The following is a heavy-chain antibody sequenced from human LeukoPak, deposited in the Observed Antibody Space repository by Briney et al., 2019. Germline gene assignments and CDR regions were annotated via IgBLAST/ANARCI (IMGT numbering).Heavy chain of an antibody. CDR1: GGSFSGYY. D-gene: IGHD1-26*01. CDR3: ARQARRYYSRNNNWFDP. J-gene: IGHJ5*02. V-gene: IGHV4-34*01. Sequence: PSETLSLTCAVYGGSFSGYYWNWIRQPPGKGLEWIGEINHSGRTNYNPSLKSRVTISVDTSKNQFSLKLSSVTAADTAVYYCARQARRYYSRNNNWFDPWGQGTLVTVSS. CDR2: INHSGRT.